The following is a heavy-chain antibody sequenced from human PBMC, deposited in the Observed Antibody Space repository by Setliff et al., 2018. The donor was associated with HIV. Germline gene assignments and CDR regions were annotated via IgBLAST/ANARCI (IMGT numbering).Heavy chain of an antibody. Sequence: PSETLSLTCTVSGGSMSSHSWSWIRQPPGKGLEWIGYDQRFGNINFNPSLKSRVTISVDASKNQFSLEVRSVTAADTAVYYCEVAGQWGQGTLVTVSS. CDR2: DQRFGNI. CDR3: EVAGQ. D-gene: IGHD6-19*01. V-gene: IGHV4-4*09. J-gene: IGHJ4*02. CDR1: GGSMSSHS.